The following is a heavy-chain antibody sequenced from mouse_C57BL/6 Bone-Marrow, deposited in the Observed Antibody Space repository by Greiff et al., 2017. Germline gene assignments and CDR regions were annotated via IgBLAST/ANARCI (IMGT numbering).Heavy chain of an antibody. V-gene: IGHV5-4*01. CDR3: ARDWERDAMDY. CDR2: ISDGGSYT. J-gene: IGHJ4*01. D-gene: IGHD4-1*01. Sequence: EVKLVESGGGLVKPGGSLKLSCAASGFTFSSYAMSWVRQTPEKRLEWVATISDGGSYTYYPDNVKGRFTISRDNAKNNLYLQMSHLKSEDTAMYYCARDWERDAMDYWGQGTAVTVSS. CDR1: GFTFSSYA.